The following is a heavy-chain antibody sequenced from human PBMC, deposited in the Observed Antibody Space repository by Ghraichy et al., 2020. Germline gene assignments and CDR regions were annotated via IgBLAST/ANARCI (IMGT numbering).Heavy chain of an antibody. J-gene: IGHJ4*02. Sequence: GESLNISCAASGFTFSSYAMHWVRQAPGKGLEWVAVISYDGSNKYYADSVKGRFTISRDNSKNTLYLQMNSLRAEDTAVYYCAREALRFLERTFDYWGQGTLVTVSS. D-gene: IGHD3-3*01. CDR3: AREALRFLERTFDY. CDR2: ISYDGSNK. CDR1: GFTFSSYA. V-gene: IGHV3-30*04.